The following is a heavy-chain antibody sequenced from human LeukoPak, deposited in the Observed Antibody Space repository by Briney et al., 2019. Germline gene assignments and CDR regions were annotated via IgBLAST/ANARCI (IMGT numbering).Heavy chain of an antibody. CDR2: SGST. CDR1: GGSISSSGYY. J-gene: IGHJ5*02. D-gene: IGHD1-26*01. Sequence: PSETLSLTCTVSGGSISSSGYYWGWIRQPPGKGLEWIASSGSTYYNPSLKSRVTISVDMSKNQLSLKLSSLTAADTAVYYCARHEYSGSYYGLSWFDPWGQGTLVTVSS. V-gene: IGHV4-39*01. CDR3: ARHEYSGSYYGLSWFDP.